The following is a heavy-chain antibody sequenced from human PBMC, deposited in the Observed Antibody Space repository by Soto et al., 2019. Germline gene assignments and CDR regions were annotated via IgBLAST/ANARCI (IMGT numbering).Heavy chain of an antibody. CDR3: ARLSAGFLEWFTAADNAFDI. Sequence: PSETLSLTCTVSGGSISSSSYYWGWIRQPPGKGLEWIGSIYYSGSTYYNPSLKSRVTISVDTSKNQFSLKLSSVTAADTAVYCCARLSAGFLEWFTAADNAFDIWGQGTMVTVSS. CDR1: GGSISSSSYY. D-gene: IGHD3-3*01. J-gene: IGHJ3*02. V-gene: IGHV4-39*01. CDR2: IYYSGST.